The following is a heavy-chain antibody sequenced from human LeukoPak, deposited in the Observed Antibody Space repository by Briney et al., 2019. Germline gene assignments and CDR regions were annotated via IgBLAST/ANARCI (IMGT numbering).Heavy chain of an antibody. D-gene: IGHD6-19*01. CDR1: GFTFSDYY. CDR3: ARGPPGYSSAPNDY. CDR2: ISSSSSYT. Sequence: GGSLRLSRAASGFTFSDYYMSWIRQAPGKGLEWVSYISSSSSYTNYADSVKGRFTISRDNAKNSLYLQMNSPRAEDTAVYYCARGPPGYSSAPNDYWGQGTLVTVSS. J-gene: IGHJ4*02. V-gene: IGHV3-11*06.